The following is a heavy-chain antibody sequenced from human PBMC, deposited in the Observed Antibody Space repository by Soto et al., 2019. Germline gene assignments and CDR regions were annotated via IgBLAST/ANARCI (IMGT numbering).Heavy chain of an antibody. V-gene: IGHV4-34*01. J-gene: IGHJ4*02. D-gene: IGHD2-15*01. CDR3: ARGLYRDSVPEKIRSLGGFDY. CDR2: INHSGST. CDR1: GGSFSGYY. Sequence: SETLSLTCAVYGGSFSGYYWSWIRQPPGKGLEWIGEINHSGSTNYNPSLKSRVTISVDTSKNQFPLKLSSVTAADTAVYYCARGLYRDSVPEKIRSLGGFDYWGQGTLVTAPQ.